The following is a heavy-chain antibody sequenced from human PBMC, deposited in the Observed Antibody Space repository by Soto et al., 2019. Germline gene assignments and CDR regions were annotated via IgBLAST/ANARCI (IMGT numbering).Heavy chain of an antibody. Sequence: SETLSLTCTVSGGSITSGGYYWSWIRQHPGKGLEWIEYIYYSGSTYYNPSLKSRVTIPVDTSKNQFSLKLSSVTAADTAVYYCARAHDDCSGGSFCPSWFDPWGQGTLVTVSS. V-gene: IGHV4-31*03. J-gene: IGHJ5*02. D-gene: IGHD2-15*01. CDR1: GGSITSGGYY. CDR3: ARAHDDCSGGSFCPSWFDP. CDR2: IYYSGST.